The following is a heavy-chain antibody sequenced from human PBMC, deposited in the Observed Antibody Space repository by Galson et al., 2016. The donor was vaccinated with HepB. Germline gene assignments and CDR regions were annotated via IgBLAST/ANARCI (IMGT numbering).Heavy chain of an antibody. Sequence: SLRLSCAASGLTFSSYAMSWVRQTPGKGLEWVSAISGNGGSIYNADSVKDRFTISRDNSKNTLYLQMNSLRAEDTAVYYCAAARLLEWFTFDSWGQGTLVTVSS. CDR1: GLTFSSYA. J-gene: IGHJ4*02. CDR3: AAARLLEWFTFDS. CDR2: ISGNGGSI. D-gene: IGHD3-3*01. V-gene: IGHV3-23*01.